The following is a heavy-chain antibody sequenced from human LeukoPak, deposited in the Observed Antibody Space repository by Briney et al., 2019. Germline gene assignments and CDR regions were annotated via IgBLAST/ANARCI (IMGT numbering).Heavy chain of an antibody. CDR2: ISSNGGST. V-gene: IGHV3-64*01. CDR3: ARDRYDY. J-gene: IGHJ4*02. Sequence: GGSLRLSCAASGSTFSSYAMHWVRQAPGKGLEYVSAISSNGGSTYYANSVKGRFTISRDNSKNTLYLQMGSLRAEDMAVYYCARDRYDYWGQGTLVTVSS. CDR1: GSTFSSYA.